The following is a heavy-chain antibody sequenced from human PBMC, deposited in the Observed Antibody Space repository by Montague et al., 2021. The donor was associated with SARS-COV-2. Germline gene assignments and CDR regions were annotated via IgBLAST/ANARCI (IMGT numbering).Heavy chain of an antibody. Sequence: SETLSLTCDVSGASFNNYYWSWVRQPPGQGLEWIGQITPRGSTQYRPSLRSRLTMSLDSSRSHFSLNLGSVAAADTAVFYCVNSSVVLTNASTNEVWGHGTQVTVSS. J-gene: IGHJ3*01. CDR3: VNSSVVLTNASTNEV. CDR2: ITPRGST. D-gene: IGHD2-8*01. V-gene: IGHV4-34*01. CDR1: GASFNNYY.